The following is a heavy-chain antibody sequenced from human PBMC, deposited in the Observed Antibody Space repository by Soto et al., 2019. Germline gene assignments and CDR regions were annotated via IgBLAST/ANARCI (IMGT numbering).Heavy chain of an antibody. CDR2: IKLDGSDK. CDR3: ARDPGGYCSPTYCHRALY. V-gene: IGHV3-7*01. J-gene: IGHJ4*02. CDR1: GFAFSTYW. Sequence: EVQLVESGGGLVQPGGSLRLTCEASGFAFSTYWMSWVRQAPGKGLEWVANIKLDGSDKNYVDSVKGRFTISRDNAKNFLYLQMNSLRAEDTAVYYCARDPGGYCSPTYCHRALYRGLGALVTVSS. D-gene: IGHD2-15*01.